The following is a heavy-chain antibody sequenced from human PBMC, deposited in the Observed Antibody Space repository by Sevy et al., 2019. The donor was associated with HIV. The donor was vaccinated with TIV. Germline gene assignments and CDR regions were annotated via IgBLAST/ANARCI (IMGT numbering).Heavy chain of an antibody. J-gene: IGHJ6*02. D-gene: IGHD6-19*01. CDR3: ARDPSTYSSGWYRYYYYGMDV. CDR1: GFTFSSYA. Sequence: GGSLRLSCAASGFTFSSYAMHWVRQAPGKGLEWVAVISYDGSNKYYADSVKGRFTISRDNSKNTLYLQMNSLRAEDTGVYYCARDPSTYSSGWYRYYYYGMDVWGQGTTVTVSS. V-gene: IGHV3-30-3*01. CDR2: ISYDGSNK.